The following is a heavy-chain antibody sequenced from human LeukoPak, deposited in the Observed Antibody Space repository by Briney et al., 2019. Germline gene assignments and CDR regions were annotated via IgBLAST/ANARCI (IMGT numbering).Heavy chain of an antibody. CDR1: GDSFSYFY. CDR3: ARTTEAHSWRTRYYDYYMDV. V-gene: IGHV4-59*01. D-gene: IGHD6-13*01. J-gene: IGHJ6*03. Sequence: PSETLSLTCTVSGDSFSYFYWSWIRQPPGKGLEWIGYIYNSGSTSYNPSLRSRVTISVDTSKNQFSLKLSSVTAADTAVYYCARTTEAHSWRTRYYDYYMDVWGKGTTVTVSS. CDR2: IYNSGST.